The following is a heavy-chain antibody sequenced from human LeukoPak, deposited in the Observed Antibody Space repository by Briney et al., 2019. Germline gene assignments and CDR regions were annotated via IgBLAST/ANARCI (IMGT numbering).Heavy chain of an antibody. CDR3: ARARPFGDTAMVFLGPRPYYFDY. D-gene: IGHD5-18*01. Sequence: SETLSLTCTVSGGSISSYYWSWIRQPPGKGLEWIGYIYYSGSTNYNPSLKSRVTISVDTSKNQFSLKLSSVTAADTAVYYCARARPFGDTAMVFLGPRPYYFDYWGQGTLVTVSS. V-gene: IGHV4-59*01. CDR1: GGSISSYY. CDR2: IYYSGST. J-gene: IGHJ4*02.